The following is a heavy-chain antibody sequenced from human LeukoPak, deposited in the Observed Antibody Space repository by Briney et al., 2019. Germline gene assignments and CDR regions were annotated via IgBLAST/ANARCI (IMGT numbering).Heavy chain of an antibody. J-gene: IGHJ4*02. D-gene: IGHD6-6*01. CDR2: IYDSGTT. CDR3: ARGWSSSSYFNC. Sequence: SETLSLTCTVSGASVSRYYWNWIRHPAGKGLEWIGRIYDSGTTNSNPSLKSRVAMSVDTSRNQFSLQLFSLTAADTAVYYCARGWSSSSYFNCWGQGILVTVSS. CDR1: GASVSRYY. V-gene: IGHV4-4*07.